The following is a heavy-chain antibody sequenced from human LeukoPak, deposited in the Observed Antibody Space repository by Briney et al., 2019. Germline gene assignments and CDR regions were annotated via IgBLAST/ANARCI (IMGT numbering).Heavy chain of an antibody. CDR2: ISYDGSNK. J-gene: IGHJ4*02. Sequence: PGRSLRLSCAASGFTFSSYAMHWVRQAPGKGLEWVAVISYDGSNKYYADFVKGRFTISRDNSKNTLYLQMNSLRAEDTAVYYCAREALITIFGVVIHPYYFDYWGQGTLVTVSS. CDR3: AREALITIFGVVIHPYYFDY. CDR1: GFTFSSYA. V-gene: IGHV3-30-3*01. D-gene: IGHD3-3*01.